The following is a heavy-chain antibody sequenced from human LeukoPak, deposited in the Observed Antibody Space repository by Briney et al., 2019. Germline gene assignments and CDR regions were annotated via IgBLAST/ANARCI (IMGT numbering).Heavy chain of an antibody. V-gene: IGHV3-74*03. CDR3: VREGRVSGYDFDY. CDR1: GFTFGSYW. D-gene: IGHD5-12*01. CDR2: INSDGSSI. J-gene: IGHJ4*02. Sequence: QPGRSLRLSCAASGFTFGSYWMHWVRQAPGKGLMWVSRINSDGSSITYADSVKGRFTISRDNAKNTLYLQMNSLRVEDTAVYYCVREGRVSGYDFDYWGQGDLVTVSS.